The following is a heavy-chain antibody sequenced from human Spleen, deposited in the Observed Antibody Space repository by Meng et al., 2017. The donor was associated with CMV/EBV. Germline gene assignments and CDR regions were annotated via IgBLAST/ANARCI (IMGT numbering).Heavy chain of an antibody. D-gene: IGHD6-6*01. CDR2: IYYSAST. CDR1: SGGSY. J-gene: IGHJ6*02. V-gene: IGHV4-61*08. CDR3: ARDLRHSSFLLLDYYGMDV. Sequence: SGGSYWSWIRPPPGKGLEWIGYIYYSASTNYNPSLKSRVTISVDTSKNQFSLKLSSVTAADTAVYYCARDLRHSSFLLLDYYGMDVWGQGTTVTVSS.